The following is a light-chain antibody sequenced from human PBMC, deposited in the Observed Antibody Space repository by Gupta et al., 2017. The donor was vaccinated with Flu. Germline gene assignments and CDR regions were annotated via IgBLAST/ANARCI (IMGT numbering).Light chain of an antibody. V-gene: IGKV4-1*01. CDR3: QQYYSTPF. Sequence: DIVMTQSPDSLAVSLGERATINCKSSQSVLYSSNNKNYLAWYQQKPGQPPKLLIYWASTRESGVPDRFSGSGSGTDFTLTISSLQAEDVAVYYCQQYYSTPFFGGGTKVETK. J-gene: IGKJ4*01. CDR1: QSVLYSSNNKNY. CDR2: WAS.